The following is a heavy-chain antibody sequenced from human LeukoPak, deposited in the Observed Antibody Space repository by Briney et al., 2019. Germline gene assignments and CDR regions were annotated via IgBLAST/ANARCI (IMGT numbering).Heavy chain of an antibody. D-gene: IGHD6-19*01. CDR2: ISGSGGST. CDR3: AKDHAVAGTNWFDP. V-gene: IGHV3-23*01. CDR1: GFTFSSYA. Sequence: GGSLRLSCAASGFTFSSYAMSWVRQAPGKGLEWVSAISGSGGSTYYADSVKGRFTISRDDSKNTLYLQMNSLRAEDTAVYYCAKDHAVAGTNWFDPWGQGTLVTVSS. J-gene: IGHJ5*02.